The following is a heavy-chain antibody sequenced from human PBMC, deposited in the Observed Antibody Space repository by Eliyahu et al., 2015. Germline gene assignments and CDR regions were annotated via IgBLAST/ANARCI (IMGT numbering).Heavy chain of an antibody. J-gene: IGHJ4*02. V-gene: IGHV3-74*01. Sequence: EVQLVESGGGLVXPGGSLRLSCAASGFTFSNYWMHWVRQAPGKGLVWVSXINXDGSSTNYADSVKGRFTISRDNAKNTLWLQMNSLRAEDTAVYYCARREVGATDYWGQGTLVTVSS. CDR2: INXDGSST. CDR1: GFTFSNYW. D-gene: IGHD1-26*01. CDR3: ARREVGATDY.